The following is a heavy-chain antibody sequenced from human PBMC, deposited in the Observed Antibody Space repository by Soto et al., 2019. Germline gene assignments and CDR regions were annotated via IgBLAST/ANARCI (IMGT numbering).Heavy chain of an antibody. CDR3: LLVEVGSYDY. D-gene: IGHD1-26*01. V-gene: IGHV3-7*01. CDR2: INQDGSDK. J-gene: IGHJ4*02. Sequence: EVQLVESGGGVVQPGGSLRLSCAASGFIFHRRYMSWVRQAPGKGLEWVANINQDGSDKRCVDSVKRRFTIYRDNARNSEYLHINSLRVEDSAVCYCLLVEVGSYDYWGQGALVTVSS. CDR1: GFIFHRRY.